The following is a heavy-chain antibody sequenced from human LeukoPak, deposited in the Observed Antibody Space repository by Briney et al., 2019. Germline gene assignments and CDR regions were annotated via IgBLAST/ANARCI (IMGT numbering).Heavy chain of an antibody. CDR1: GYTFTGYY. Sequence: GASVKVSCKASGYTFTGYYMHWVRQAPGQGLEWMGWINPNSGGTNYAQKFQGRVTMTRDTSISTAYLQWSSLKTSDTAMYYCARLPHCGSDCYPNWFDSWGQGTLVTVSS. CDR2: INPNSGGT. D-gene: IGHD2-21*02. CDR3: ARLPHCGSDCYPNWFDS. V-gene: IGHV1-2*02. J-gene: IGHJ5*01.